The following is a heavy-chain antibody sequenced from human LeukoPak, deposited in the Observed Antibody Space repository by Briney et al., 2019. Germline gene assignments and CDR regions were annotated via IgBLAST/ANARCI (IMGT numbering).Heavy chain of an antibody. CDR3: ATSGVLYWIQT. J-gene: IGHJ5*02. V-gene: IGHV4-38-2*01. CDR2: IYHTGNT. Sequence: SETLSLTCSVSGYSLSDGFYWGWIRQPPGKGLEWIGTIYHTGNTYYNPSLESRITISVDTSKNQFSLKLTSVTATDTAVYYCATSGVLYWIQTWGQGTLVTFSS. CDR1: GYSLSDGFY. D-gene: IGHD2-15*01.